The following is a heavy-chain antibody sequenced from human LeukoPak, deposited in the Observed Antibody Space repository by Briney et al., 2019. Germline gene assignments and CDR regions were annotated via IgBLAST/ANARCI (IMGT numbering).Heavy chain of an antibody. CDR1: GFTFSSYA. Sequence: GGSLRLSCAASGFTFSSYAMHWVRQAPGKGLEWVAVISYDGSNKYYADSVKGRFTISRDNSKNTLYLQMNSLRAEDTAVYYCARGLDIVVVPAATVDYWGQGTLVTVSS. V-gene: IGHV3-30*04. CDR3: ARGLDIVVVPAATVDY. CDR2: ISYDGSNK. D-gene: IGHD2-2*03. J-gene: IGHJ4*02.